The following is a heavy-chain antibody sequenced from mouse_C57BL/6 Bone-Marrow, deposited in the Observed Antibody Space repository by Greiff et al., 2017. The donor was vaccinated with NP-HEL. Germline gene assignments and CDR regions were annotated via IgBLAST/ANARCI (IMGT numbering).Heavy chain of an antibody. CDR3: ARRPFRSYWYFDV. CDR2: ISNGGGST. CDR1: GFTFSDYY. J-gene: IGHJ1*03. Sequence: VQLKESGGGLVQPGGSLKLSCAASGFTFSDYYMYWVRQTPEKRLEWVAYISNGGGSTYYPDTVKGRFTISRDNAKNTLYLQMSRLKSEDTAMYYCARRPFRSYWYFDVWGTGTTVTVSS. V-gene: IGHV5-12*01.